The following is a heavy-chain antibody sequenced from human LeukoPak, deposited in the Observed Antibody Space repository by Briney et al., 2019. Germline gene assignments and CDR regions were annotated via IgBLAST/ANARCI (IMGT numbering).Heavy chain of an antibody. Sequence: ASVKVSCKASGYTFTSYYMHWVRQAPGQGLEWMGIINPSGGSTSYAQKFQGRVTMTRDTSTSTVYMELSSLRSEDTAVYYCARDLDTAMEPSDAFDIWGQGTMVTVSS. J-gene: IGHJ3*02. D-gene: IGHD5-18*01. CDR2: INPSGGST. CDR3: ARDLDTAMEPSDAFDI. V-gene: IGHV1-46*01. CDR1: GYTFTSYY.